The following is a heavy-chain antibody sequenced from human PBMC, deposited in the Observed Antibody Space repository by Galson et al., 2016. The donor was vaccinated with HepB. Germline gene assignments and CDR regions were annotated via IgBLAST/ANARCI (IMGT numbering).Heavy chain of an antibody. CDR1: GFTFDDYA. Sequence: SLRLSCAASGFTFDDYAMHWVRQAPGKGLEWVSLISWDGGSTYYADSVKGRFTIPRDNSKNSLYLQMNSLRAEDTALYYCAKDIQRDSSSWYGGIYGMDVWGQGNPGHRLL. CDR3: AKDIQRDSSSWYGGIYGMDV. V-gene: IGHV3-43D*03. J-gene: IGHJ6*02. CDR2: ISWDGGST. D-gene: IGHD6-13*01.